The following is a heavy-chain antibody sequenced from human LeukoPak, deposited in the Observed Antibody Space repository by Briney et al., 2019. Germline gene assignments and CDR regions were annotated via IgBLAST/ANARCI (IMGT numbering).Heavy chain of an antibody. V-gene: IGHV4-4*02. CDR2: VNLQGST. CDR1: RGSVQATTW. Sequence: SGSQSVSCVVSRGSVQATTWWSGVRLPPGKGLEWTAEVNLQGSTNYDPSLKSRIAIPVDKSENHISLKLTSVTAADTAVYYCARESGPYRPLDYSGQGTLVTVAS. J-gene: IGHJ4*02. CDR3: ARESGPYRPLDY. D-gene: IGHD6-25*01.